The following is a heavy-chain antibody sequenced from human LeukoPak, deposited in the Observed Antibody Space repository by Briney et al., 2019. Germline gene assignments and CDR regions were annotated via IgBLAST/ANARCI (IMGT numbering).Heavy chain of an antibody. V-gene: IGHV3-30-3*01. CDR3: ARDRVGATDYFDY. J-gene: IGHJ4*02. CDR1: GFTFSSYA. D-gene: IGHD1-26*01. CDR2: ISYDGSNK. Sequence: GGSLRLSCAASGFTFSSYAMHWVRQAPGKGLEWVAVISYDGSNKYYADSVRGRFTISRDNSKNTLYLQMNSLRAEDTAVYYCARDRVGATDYFDYWGQGTLVTVSS.